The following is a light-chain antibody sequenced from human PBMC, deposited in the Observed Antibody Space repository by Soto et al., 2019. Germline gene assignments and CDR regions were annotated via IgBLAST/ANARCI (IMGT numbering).Light chain of an antibody. CDR1: QSVSSSY. CDR2: GAS. Sequence: EIVLTQSPCTLSLSPGERATLSCRASQSVSSSYLAWYQQKPGQAPRLLIYGASSRATGIPDRFSGSGSGTDFTLTISRLEPEDFAVYYCQQYDKWPRTFGQGTRLEI. CDR3: QQYDKWPRT. V-gene: IGKV3-20*01. J-gene: IGKJ5*01.